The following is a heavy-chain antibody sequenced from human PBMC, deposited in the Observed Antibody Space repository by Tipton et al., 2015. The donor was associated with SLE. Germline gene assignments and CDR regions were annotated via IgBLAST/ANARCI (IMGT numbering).Heavy chain of an antibody. D-gene: IGHD6-25*01. Sequence: TLSLTCIVSGGSISSGSYCWTWIRQPAGKGLEWIGHIYTSGITNYNPSLKSRVTISLDTSKNQFSLKLSSVTAADTAVYYCARTEVGGYSHDAFDLWGHGTMVTVSS. V-gene: IGHV4-61*09. J-gene: IGHJ3*01. CDR3: ARTEVGGYSHDAFDL. CDR2: IYTSGIT. CDR1: GGSISSGSYC.